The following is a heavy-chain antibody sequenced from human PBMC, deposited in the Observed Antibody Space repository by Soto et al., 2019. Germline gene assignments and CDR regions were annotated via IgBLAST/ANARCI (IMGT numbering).Heavy chain of an antibody. Sequence: QVQLQQWGAGLFKPSETLSLTCAVYGGSFSGYYWSWIRQPPGKGLEWIGEINHSGSTNYNPSLKSRVTISVDTSKNQFSLKLSSVTAADTAVYYCASPPQYCSGGSCYASGYWGQGTLVTVSS. CDR1: GGSFSGYY. CDR3: ASPPQYCSGGSCYASGY. CDR2: INHSGST. J-gene: IGHJ4*02. D-gene: IGHD2-15*01. V-gene: IGHV4-34*01.